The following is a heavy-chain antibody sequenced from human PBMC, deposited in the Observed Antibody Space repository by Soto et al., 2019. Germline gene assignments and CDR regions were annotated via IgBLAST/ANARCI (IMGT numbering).Heavy chain of an antibody. CDR1: GFTFSNAW. CDR2: ISGSGGSP. Sequence: GGSLRLSCAASGFTFSNAWMNWVRQAPGKGLEWLSVISGSGGSPSYADSVQGRVVISRDNARNTLYLHMNSLRAEDTAMYYCAKARCTTTDCYVPDYWGRGTLVTVSS. D-gene: IGHD1-26*01. V-gene: IGHV3-23*01. J-gene: IGHJ4*02. CDR3: AKARCTTTDCYVPDY.